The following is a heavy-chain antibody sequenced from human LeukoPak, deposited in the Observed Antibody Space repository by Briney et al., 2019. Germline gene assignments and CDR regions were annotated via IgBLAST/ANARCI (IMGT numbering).Heavy chain of an antibody. CDR1: GFPFSTYA. CDR3: AKDTSIGKYCTSDVCSPFDY. D-gene: IGHD2-8*01. J-gene: IGHJ4*02. V-gene: IGHV3-23*01. CDR2: ISDSGDYT. Sequence: QPGGSLRLSWAGSGFPFSTYARSWSRQAPGKGLEWVSAISDSGDYTYYADSVKGRFTISRDNSKNTLYLHVNSLRAEDTAVYYCAKDTSIGKYCTSDVCSPFDYWGQGTLVTVSS.